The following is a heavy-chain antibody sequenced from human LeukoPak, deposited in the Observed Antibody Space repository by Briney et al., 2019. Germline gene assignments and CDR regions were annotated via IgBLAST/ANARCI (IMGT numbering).Heavy chain of an antibody. J-gene: IGHJ4*02. CDR1: GGSISSSSYY. V-gene: IGHV4-39*07. CDR3: ARDLPAVAGPVDY. D-gene: IGHD6-19*01. CDR2: IYYSGST. Sequence: SETLSLTCTVSGGSISSSSYYWGWIRQPPGKGLEWIGSIYYSGSTYYNPSLKSRVTISVDTSKNQFSLKLSSVTAADTAVYYCARDLPAVAGPVDYWGQGTLVTVSS.